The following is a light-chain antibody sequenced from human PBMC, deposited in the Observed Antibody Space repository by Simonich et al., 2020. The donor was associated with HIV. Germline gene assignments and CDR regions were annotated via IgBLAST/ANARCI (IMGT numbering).Light chain of an antibody. V-gene: IGLV2-14*01. J-gene: IGLJ3*02. CDR3: SSYTRSSTWV. Sequence: QSALTQPASVSGSPGQSITISCTGTSSDVGIYNYVSWYQQEPGKAPKVIIYHVSKLPSGVSTRFSGSKSGNTASLTISGLQAEDEADYYCSSYTRSSTWVFGGGTTVTVL. CDR2: HVS. CDR1: SSDVGIYNY.